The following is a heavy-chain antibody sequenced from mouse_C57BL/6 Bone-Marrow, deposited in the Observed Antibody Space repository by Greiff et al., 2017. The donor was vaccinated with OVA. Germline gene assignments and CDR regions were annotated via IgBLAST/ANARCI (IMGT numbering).Heavy chain of an antibody. J-gene: IGHJ1*03. V-gene: IGHV14-3*01. D-gene: IGHD1-1*01. CDR3: GRTTVVPDWYFDD. CDR1: GFTITNSY. Sequence: VQLQQSVAELVRPRASVKLSCTASGFTITNSYMHWVKQRPEQGLEWIGRIDPANGNTNYAPKFQGKATITADTSSNTAYLQRSSLTSEDSAIYYCGRTTVVPDWYFDDWGKGTTVTVSS. CDR2: IDPANGNT.